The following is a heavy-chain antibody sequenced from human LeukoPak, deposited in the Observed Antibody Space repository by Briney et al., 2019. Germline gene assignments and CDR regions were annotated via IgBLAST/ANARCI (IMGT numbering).Heavy chain of an antibody. D-gene: IGHD3-22*01. V-gene: IGHV3-23*01. CDR2: ISGSGGST. CDR3: AKSPSGYYPYYFDY. CDR1: GFTFNTYG. Sequence: GGTLRLSCAASGFTFNTYGISWVRQAPGKGLEWVSGISGSGGSTYYADPVKGRFTISRDNSKNTLYLQMNSLRAEDTAVYFCAKSPSGYYPYYFDYWGQGTLVTVSS. J-gene: IGHJ4*02.